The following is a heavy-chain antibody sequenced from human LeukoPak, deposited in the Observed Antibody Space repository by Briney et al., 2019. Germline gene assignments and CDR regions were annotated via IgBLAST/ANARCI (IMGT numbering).Heavy chain of an antibody. J-gene: IGHJ5*02. CDR1: GGSISNSGYY. V-gene: IGHV4-39*01. D-gene: IGHD3-10*01. Sequence: NPSETLSLTCTVSGGSISNSGYYWGWIRQPPGKGLEWIGSIYSSGSTYYNPSLKSRVTISVDTSKTQFSLRLSSVTAADTAVYYCATLTNYYGSGSYYNANWFDPWGQGTRVTVSS. CDR2: IYSSGST. CDR3: ATLTNYYGSGSYYNANWFDP.